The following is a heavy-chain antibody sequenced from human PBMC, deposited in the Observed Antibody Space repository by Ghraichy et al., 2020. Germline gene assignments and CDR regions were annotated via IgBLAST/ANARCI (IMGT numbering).Heavy chain of an antibody. CDR2: IYYSGST. J-gene: IGHJ5*02. CDR3: ARGVIVVVPAAKMGWFDP. V-gene: IGHV4-59*01. Sequence: SETLSLTCTVSGGSISSYYWSWIRQPPGKGLEWIGYIYYSGSTNYNPSLKSRVTISVDTSKNQFSLKLSSVTAADTAVYYCARGVIVVVPAAKMGWFDPWGQGTLVTVSS. D-gene: IGHD2-2*01. CDR1: GGSISSYY.